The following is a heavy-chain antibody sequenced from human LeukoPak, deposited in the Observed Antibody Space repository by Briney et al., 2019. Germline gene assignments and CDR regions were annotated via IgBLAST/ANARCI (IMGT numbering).Heavy chain of an antibody. Sequence: GGSLRLSCAASGFTFSSYAMNWVRQAPGKGLEWVSTINGSGGSTYYADSVKGRFTISRDNAKNSLYLQMNSLRAEDTAVYYCARGPSGYHNTGGQGTLVTVSS. J-gene: IGHJ4*02. D-gene: IGHD5-12*01. V-gene: IGHV3-23*01. CDR1: GFTFSSYA. CDR2: INGSGGST. CDR3: ARGPSGYHNT.